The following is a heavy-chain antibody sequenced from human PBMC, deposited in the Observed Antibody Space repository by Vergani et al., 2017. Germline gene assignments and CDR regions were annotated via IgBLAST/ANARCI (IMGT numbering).Heavy chain of an antibody. V-gene: IGHV1-2*02. Sequence: QVQLVQSGAEVKKPGASVKVSCKASGYTFAGYNIHWVRQAPGQGLELMGWINPNSGGTNYAQKFQGRVTRIRDTSINTAYMELSRLRSDDTAVYSCASGLSGYSTSWFFEYWGQGTLVTVSS. D-gene: IGHD6-13*01. CDR3: ASGLSGYSTSWFFEY. CDR1: GYTFAGYN. J-gene: IGHJ4*02. CDR2: INPNSGGT.